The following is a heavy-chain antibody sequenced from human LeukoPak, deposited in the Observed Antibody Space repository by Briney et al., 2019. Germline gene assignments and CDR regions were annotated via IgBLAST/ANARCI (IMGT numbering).Heavy chain of an antibody. V-gene: IGHV1-18*01. CDR1: GYTFSNYG. CDR3: ARDLRERRSSWLKFDY. D-gene: IGHD6-13*01. CDR2: ISGYNGDT. J-gene: IGHJ4*02. Sequence: ASVKVSCKASGYTFSNYGISWVRQAPGQGLEWMGWISGYNGDTNYPQKRQGRVTMTTDTSTSTAYMELRSLRSDDTAVYYCARDLRERRSSWLKFDYWGQGTLVTVSS.